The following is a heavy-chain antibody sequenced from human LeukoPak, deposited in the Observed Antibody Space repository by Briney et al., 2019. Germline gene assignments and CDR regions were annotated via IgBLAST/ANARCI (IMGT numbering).Heavy chain of an antibody. D-gene: IGHD3-10*01. CDR2: IYYSGST. CDR3: ARETPYTVRGGHYYYGMDV. Sequence: PSETLSLTCTVSGGSISSGGYYWSWIRQHPGKGLEWIGYIYYSGSTYYNPSLKSRVTISVDTSKNQFSLKLSSVTAADTAVYYCARETPYTVRGGHYYYGMDVWGQGTTVTVSS. V-gene: IGHV4-31*03. CDR1: GGSISSGGYY. J-gene: IGHJ6*02.